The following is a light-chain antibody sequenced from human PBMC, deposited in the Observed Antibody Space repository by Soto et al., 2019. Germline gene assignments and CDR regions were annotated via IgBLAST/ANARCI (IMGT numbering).Light chain of an antibody. V-gene: IGLV1-40*01. CDR2: GNS. J-gene: IGLJ2*01. CDR1: SSNIGAGYD. Sequence: QPVLTQPPSVSGAPGQRVTISCTGSSSNIGAGYDVHWYQQLPGTAPKLLIYGNSNRPSGVPDRFSGSKSGTSASLAITGLQAEDEADYCCQSYDSSLRGVFGGGTKLTVL. CDR3: QSYDSSLRGV.